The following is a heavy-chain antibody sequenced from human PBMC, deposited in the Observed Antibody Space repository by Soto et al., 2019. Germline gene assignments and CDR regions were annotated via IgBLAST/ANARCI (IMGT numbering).Heavy chain of an antibody. Sequence: GSLRLSCAASGFTFSSYGMHWVRQAPGKGLEWVAVISYDGSNKYYADSVKGRFTISGDNSKNTLYLQMNSLRAEDTAVYYCAKEDILTGYFVCWFDPWGQGTPVTVSS. CDR3: AKEDILTGYFVCWFDP. D-gene: IGHD3-9*01. CDR1: GFTFSSYG. J-gene: IGHJ5*02. V-gene: IGHV3-30*18. CDR2: ISYDGSNK.